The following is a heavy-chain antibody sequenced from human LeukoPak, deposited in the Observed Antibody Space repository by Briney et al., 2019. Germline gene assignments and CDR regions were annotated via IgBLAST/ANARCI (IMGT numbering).Heavy chain of an antibody. D-gene: IGHD3-10*01. V-gene: IGHV3-23*01. Sequence: PGGTLRLSCAASGFTFSSYGMSWVRQAPGKGLEWVSAISGSGGSTYYADSVKGRFTISRDNSKNTLYLQMNSLRAEDTAVYYCANGVMVRGVSLYYFDYWGQGTLVTDSS. CDR2: ISGSGGST. J-gene: IGHJ4*02. CDR3: ANGVMVRGVSLYYFDY. CDR1: GFTFSSYG.